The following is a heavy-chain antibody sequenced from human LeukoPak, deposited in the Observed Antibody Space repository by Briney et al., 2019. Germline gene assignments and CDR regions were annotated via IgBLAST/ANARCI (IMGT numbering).Heavy chain of an antibody. CDR3: ARDRRYNWNYAAYYYYMDV. Sequence: GGSLRLSCAASGFTFSDYYMSWIRQAPGKGLEWVSYISSSGSTIYYADSVKGRFTISRDNAKNSLYLQMNSLRAEDTAVYYCARDRRYNWNYAAYYYYMDVWGKGTTVTVSS. CDR2: ISSSGSTI. V-gene: IGHV3-11*04. J-gene: IGHJ6*03. CDR1: GFTFSDYY. D-gene: IGHD1-7*01.